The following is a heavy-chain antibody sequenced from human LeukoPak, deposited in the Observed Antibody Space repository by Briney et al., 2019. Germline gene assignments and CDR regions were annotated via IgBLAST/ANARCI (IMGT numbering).Heavy chain of an antibody. J-gene: IGHJ1*01. V-gene: IGHV4-30-4*01. D-gene: IGHD6-13*01. CDR2: IYYSGST. CDR3: AKDDRYSSSWGAEYFQH. Sequence: SETLSLTCTVSGGSISSGDYYWSWIRQPPGKGLEWIGYIYYSGSTYYNPSLKSRVTISVDTSKNQFSLKLSSVTAADTAVYYCAKDDRYSSSWGAEYFQHWGQGTLVTVSS. CDR1: GGSISSGDYY.